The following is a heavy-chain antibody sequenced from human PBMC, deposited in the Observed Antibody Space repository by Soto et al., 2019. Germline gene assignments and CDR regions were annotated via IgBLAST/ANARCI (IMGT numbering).Heavy chain of an antibody. CDR1: GYIFTSYD. V-gene: IGHV1-46*01. CDR3: AREMATIRGVYFDY. D-gene: IGHD5-12*01. CDR2: IDPITGSP. Sequence: GASVKVSCKASGYIFTSYDMHWVRQAPGQGLEWMGIIDPITGSPKYAQKFQGRVSMTRDTSTNTVYMDLSSLKSEDTAVYYCAREMATIRGVYFDYWGQGTQVTVSS. J-gene: IGHJ4*02.